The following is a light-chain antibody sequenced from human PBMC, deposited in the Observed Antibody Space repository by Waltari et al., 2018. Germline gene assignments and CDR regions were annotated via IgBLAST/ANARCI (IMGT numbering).Light chain of an antibody. CDR3: QSAANSVTFDVV. CDR1: ALPKQY. J-gene: IGLJ2*01. Sequence: SNELTQPPSVSVSPGQTARITCSGDALPKQYAYWFQQKQGQAPLMLIYKDNERPSGIHERFSASSSGTTVTLTISGVQAEDEADYYCQSAANSVTFDVVFGGGTKLTVL. V-gene: IGLV3-25*03. CDR2: KDN.